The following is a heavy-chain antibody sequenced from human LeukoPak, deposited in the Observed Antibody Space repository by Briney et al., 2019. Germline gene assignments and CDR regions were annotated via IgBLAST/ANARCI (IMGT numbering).Heavy chain of an antibody. V-gene: IGHV4-34*01. Sequence: PSETLSLTCAVYGGSFSGYYWSWIRQPPGKGLEWIGEINHSGSTNYNPSLKSRVTISVDTSKNQFSLKLSAVTAAESAVYYCARGWMEIRAFDIWGQGTMVTVSS. CDR1: GGSFSGYY. CDR3: ARGWMEIRAFDI. CDR2: INHSGST. D-gene: IGHD2-2*03. J-gene: IGHJ3*02.